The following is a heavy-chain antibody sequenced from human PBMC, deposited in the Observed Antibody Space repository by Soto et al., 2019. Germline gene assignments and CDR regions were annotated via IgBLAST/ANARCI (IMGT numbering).Heavy chain of an antibody. CDR2: IWYDGSNK. J-gene: IGHJ4*02. D-gene: IGHD3-16*01. CDR3: ATGPLDGGTCDY. CDR1: GFSFSSYG. Sequence: GGSLTLSCAACGFSFSSYGMHCVRQAPGKGLEWVAVIWYDGSNKYYADSVKGRFTISRDNSKNTLYLQMNSLRAEDTAVYYCATGPLDGGTCDYWGQGTLVTVSA. V-gene: IGHV3-30*02.